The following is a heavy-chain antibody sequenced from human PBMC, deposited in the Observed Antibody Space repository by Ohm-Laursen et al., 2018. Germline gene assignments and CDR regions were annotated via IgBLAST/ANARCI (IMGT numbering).Heavy chain of an antibody. CDR2: IYYSGST. CDR1: GGYISSSSYY. CDR3: ARGLGPQYCSSTSCYGGLVGY. V-gene: IGHV4-39*01. Sequence: SDTLSLTCTVSGGYISSSSYYWGWIRQPPGKGLEWIGSIYYSGSTYYNPSLKSRVTISEDTSKNQFSLKLSTVTAADTAVYYGARGLGPQYCSSTSCYGGLVGYWGQGTLVTVSS. J-gene: IGHJ4*02. D-gene: IGHD2-2*01.